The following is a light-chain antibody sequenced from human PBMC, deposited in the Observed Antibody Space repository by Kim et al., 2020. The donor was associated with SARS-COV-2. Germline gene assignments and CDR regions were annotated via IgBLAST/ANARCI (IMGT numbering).Light chain of an antibody. Sequence: SYELTQPPSVSVSPGQTARITCSGDALPKQYAYWYQQKPGQAPVLVIYKDSERLSGIPERFSGSSSGTTVTLTISGVQAEDEADYYCQSADSSGTRVFGGGTQLTVL. CDR2: KDS. J-gene: IGLJ3*02. CDR3: QSADSSGTRV. CDR1: ALPKQY. V-gene: IGLV3-25*03.